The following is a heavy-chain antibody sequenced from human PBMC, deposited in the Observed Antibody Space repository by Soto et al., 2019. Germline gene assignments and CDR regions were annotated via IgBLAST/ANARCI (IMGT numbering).Heavy chain of an antibody. CDR3: ARISRDFYIWGSTYAPFDY. J-gene: IGHJ4*02. D-gene: IGHD3-16*01. CDR2: IYHSGST. V-gene: IGHV4-4*02. CDR1: SGSISSSNW. Sequence: SETLSLTCAVSSGSISSSNWWSWVRQPPGKGLEWIGEIYHSGSTNYNPSLKSRVTISVDKSKNQFSLKLSSVTAADTAVYYCARISRDFYIWGSTYAPFDYWGQGTLVNVSS.